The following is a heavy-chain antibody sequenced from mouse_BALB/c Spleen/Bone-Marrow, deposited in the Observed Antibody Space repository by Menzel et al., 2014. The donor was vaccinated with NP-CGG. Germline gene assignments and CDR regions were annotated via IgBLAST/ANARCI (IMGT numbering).Heavy chain of an antibody. Sequence: EVMLVESGGGLVQPGGSLRLSCATSGFTFXEYYMNWVRQPPGKALEWLAFIRNKAYGYTTEYSASVKGRFTISRGNSQNILYLQMNTLRAEDSATYYCARDMGGLLFDSWGQGTTLSVSS. CDR2: IRNKAYGYTT. J-gene: IGHJ2*01. V-gene: IGHV7-3*02. D-gene: IGHD1-1*01. CDR1: GFTFXEYY. CDR3: ARDMGGLLFDS.